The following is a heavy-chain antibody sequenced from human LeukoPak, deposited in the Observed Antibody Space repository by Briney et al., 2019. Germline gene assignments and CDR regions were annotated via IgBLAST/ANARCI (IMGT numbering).Heavy chain of an antibody. CDR1: GFTFSDHW. Sequence: GGSLRLSRAVSGFTFSDHWMSWIRQAPGKGLEWVSYIFNSGSSIYYADSVKGRFTISRDNAKNSLFLQMNSLRADDTAVYYCARGHYGLDYWGQGTLVTVSS. V-gene: IGHV3-11*01. CDR3: ARGHYGLDY. J-gene: IGHJ4*02. D-gene: IGHD4-17*01. CDR2: IFNSGSSI.